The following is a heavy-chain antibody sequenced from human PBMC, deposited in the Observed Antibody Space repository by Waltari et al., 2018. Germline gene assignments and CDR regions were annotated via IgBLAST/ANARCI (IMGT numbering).Heavy chain of an antibody. CDR3: AREWLSDRLHWFDP. V-gene: IGHV4-30-4*08. CDR1: VGSLRCVCYF. Sequence: QVQLQDSGPALVRPSQTLSLTCTVPVGSLRCVCYFWRWIRLPPGKGLEWIGYIYYSESTYYNPSLKSRVTISVDTSKNQFSLKLSFVTAADTAVDYCAREWLSDRLHWFDPWGQGTLVTVSS. CDR2: IYYSEST. J-gene: IGHJ5*02. D-gene: IGHD3-22*01.